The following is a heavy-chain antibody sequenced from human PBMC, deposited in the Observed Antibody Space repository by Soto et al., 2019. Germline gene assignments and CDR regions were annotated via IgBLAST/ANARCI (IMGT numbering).Heavy chain of an antibody. CDR2: IYSGGST. CDR1: GFTVNTKY. D-gene: IGHD3-16*01. J-gene: IGHJ4*02. Sequence: GGSMELSCAASGFTVNTKYMSWVRQAPGKGLEWVSVIYSGGSTFYADSVRGRFTISRDNSKNTVNLQMNSLRAEDTAVYYCARDPWAADYWGQGTLVTVSS. V-gene: IGHV3-66*01. CDR3: ARDPWAADY.